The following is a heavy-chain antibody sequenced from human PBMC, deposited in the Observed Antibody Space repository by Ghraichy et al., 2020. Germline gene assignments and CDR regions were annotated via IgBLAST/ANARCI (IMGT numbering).Heavy chain of an antibody. J-gene: IGHJ4*02. Sequence: ASVKVSCKASGYTFTSYGISWVRQAPGQGLEWMGWISAYNGNTNYAQKLQGRVTMTTDTSTSTAYMELRSLRSDDTAVYYCARGGYYYDSSGYYSEPQPHTPDYWGQGTLVTVSS. CDR2: ISAYNGNT. CDR3: ARGGYYYDSSGYYSEPQPHTPDY. V-gene: IGHV1-18*01. CDR1: GYTFTSYG. D-gene: IGHD3-22*01.